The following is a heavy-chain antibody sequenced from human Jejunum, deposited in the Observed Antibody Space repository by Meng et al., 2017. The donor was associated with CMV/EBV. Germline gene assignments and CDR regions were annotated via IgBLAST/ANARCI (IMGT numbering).Heavy chain of an antibody. CDR2: VYAGGRS. CDR1: GGYFLSYY. J-gene: IGHJ6*02. Sequence: TGSGGYFLSYYWSWVRLAPGKGLEWIGYVYAGGRSNYNPSLEGRVTMSVDTSTNQVFLQLTSVTAADTAVYYCARDQGTYYFGLDVWGQGTAVTVSS. CDR3: ARDQGTYYFGLDV. D-gene: IGHD3-10*01. V-gene: IGHV4-59*01.